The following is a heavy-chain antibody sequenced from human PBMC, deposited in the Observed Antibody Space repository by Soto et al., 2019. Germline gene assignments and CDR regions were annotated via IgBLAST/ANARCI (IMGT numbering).Heavy chain of an antibody. CDR2: INPANGDT. Sequence: QVQVVHSGAEVKKPGASVQVSSKTAGYTFNKSPIHRVRQDPGQRLEWMGWINPANGDTGFSQKFQDRGTITRDTSASTAYRELSSLKSADTAVYYGAGKDYYGSGMYHCYYWGQGSLVTVSS. CDR3: AGKDYYGSGMYHCYY. J-gene: IGHJ4*02. CDR1: GYTFNKSP. D-gene: IGHD3-10*01. V-gene: IGHV1-3*01.